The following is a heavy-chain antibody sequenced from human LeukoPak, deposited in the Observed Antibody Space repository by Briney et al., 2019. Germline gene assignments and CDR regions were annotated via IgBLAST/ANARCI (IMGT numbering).Heavy chain of an antibody. CDR1: GFTVSSNY. CDR2: IYGGGNI. J-gene: IGHJ4*02. Sequence: GSLRLSCAASGFTVSSNYMNWVRQAPGKGLEWVSVIYGGGNIYYADSVKGRFAISRDNSKNTLYLQMNSLRAEDTAVYYCARGAGYNYPYYFDYWGQGTLVTVSS. D-gene: IGHD5-24*01. CDR3: ARGAGYNYPYYFDY. V-gene: IGHV3-53*01.